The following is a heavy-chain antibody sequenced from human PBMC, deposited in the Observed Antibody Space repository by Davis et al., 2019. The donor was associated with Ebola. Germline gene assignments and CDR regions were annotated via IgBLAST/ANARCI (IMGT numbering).Heavy chain of an antibody. J-gene: IGHJ3*02. D-gene: IGHD2-2*01. CDR3: ARQDCSSTSCYRGGLQADAFDI. CDR2: IYYSGST. Sequence: SETLSLTCTVSGGSISSSSYYWGWIRQPPGKGLEWIGSIYYSGSTYYNPSLKSRVTIYVDTSKNQFSLKLSSVTAADTAVYYCARQDCSSTSCYRGGLQADAFDIWGQGTMVTVSS. CDR1: GGSISSSSYY. V-gene: IGHV4-39*01.